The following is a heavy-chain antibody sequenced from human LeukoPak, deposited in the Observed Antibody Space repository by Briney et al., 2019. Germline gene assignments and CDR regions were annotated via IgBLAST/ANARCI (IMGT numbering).Heavy chain of an antibody. V-gene: IGHV4-59*01. CDR3: ARVGTYGSGSYLSWLDY. D-gene: IGHD3-10*01. Sequence: SETLSLTCTVSGDSISSYYWSWIRQPPGKGLEWIGYIYYSGSTNYNPSLKSRVTISVDTSKNQFSLKLSSVTAADTAVYYCARVGTYGSGSYLSWLDYWGQGTLVTVSS. J-gene: IGHJ4*02. CDR1: GDSISSYY. CDR2: IYYSGST.